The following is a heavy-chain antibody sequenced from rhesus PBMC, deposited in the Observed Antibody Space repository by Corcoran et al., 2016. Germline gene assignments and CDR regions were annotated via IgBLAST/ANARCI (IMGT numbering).Heavy chain of an antibody. CDR2: ISPYNGNK. CDR1: GYTFTSYY. Sequence: QVQLVQSGAEIKQPGASVKLSCKASGYTFTSYYMHWVRQAPGQGLEWIGLISPYNGNKGSAQNFQGRVTITTDTSTSTGYMELSSLRSEDTAVYYCTRGAAAGTHLDYWGQGVLVTVSS. J-gene: IGHJ4*01. D-gene: IGHD6-31*01. CDR3: TRGAAAGTHLDY. V-gene: IGHV1-1*01.